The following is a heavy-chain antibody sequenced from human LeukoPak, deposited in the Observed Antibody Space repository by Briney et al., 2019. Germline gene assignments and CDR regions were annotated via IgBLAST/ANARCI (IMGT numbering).Heavy chain of an antibody. D-gene: IGHD2-15*01. CDR1: GFALINYN. V-gene: IGHV3-11*01. CDR2: LNPTATSV. Sequence: GGSLRLSCVASGFALINYNMIWVRQAPGKEPEWISILNPTATSVMYADSLKGRFSVSRDNAKNTFFLHMNRLTVEDTAMYYCARDRGRIRDYWGRGTPVTVSS. J-gene: IGHJ4*02. CDR3: ARDRGRIRDY.